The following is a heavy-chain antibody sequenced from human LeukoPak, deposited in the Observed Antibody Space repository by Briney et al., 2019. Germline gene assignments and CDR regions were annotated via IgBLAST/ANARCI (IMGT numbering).Heavy chain of an antibody. CDR3: ARAGGFFSPFGY. CDR2: IYYSGST. J-gene: IGHJ4*02. Sequence: SETLSLTCTVSGGSISSGGYYWSWIRQHPGKGLEWIGYIYYSGSTYYNPSLKSRDTISVDTSKNQFSLKLSSVTAADTAVYYCARAGGFFSPFGYWGQGTLVTVSS. V-gene: IGHV4-31*03. D-gene: IGHD3-3*01. CDR1: GGSISSGGYY.